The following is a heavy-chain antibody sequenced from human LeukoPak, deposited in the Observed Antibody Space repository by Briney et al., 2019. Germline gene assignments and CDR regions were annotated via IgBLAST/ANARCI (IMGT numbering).Heavy chain of an antibody. CDR3: AREYYDYVWGSYRPAIPFFDY. V-gene: IGHV3-23*01. D-gene: IGHD3-16*02. Sequence: GGSLRLSCAASGFTFSSYAMSWVRQAPGKGLEWVSAISGSGVGTYYADSVKGRFTISRDNSKNTLYLQMNSLRAEDTAVYFCAREYYDYVWGSYRPAIPFFDYWGQGTLVTVSS. J-gene: IGHJ4*02. CDR2: ISGSGVGT. CDR1: GFTFSSYA.